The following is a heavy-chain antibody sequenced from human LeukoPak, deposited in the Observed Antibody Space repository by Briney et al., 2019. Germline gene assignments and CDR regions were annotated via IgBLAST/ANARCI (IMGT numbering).Heavy chain of an antibody. CDR3: ARDFDSSGYLHPSALDY. CDR1: GFTFSSYS. V-gene: IGHV3-21*01. Sequence: PGGSLRLSCAASGFTFSSYSMNWVRQAPGRGLEGVSSISSSSSYIYYADSVKGRFTISRDNAKNSLYLQMNSLRAEDTAVYYCARDFDSSGYLHPSALDYWGQGTLVTVSS. D-gene: IGHD3-22*01. J-gene: IGHJ4*02. CDR2: ISSSSSYI.